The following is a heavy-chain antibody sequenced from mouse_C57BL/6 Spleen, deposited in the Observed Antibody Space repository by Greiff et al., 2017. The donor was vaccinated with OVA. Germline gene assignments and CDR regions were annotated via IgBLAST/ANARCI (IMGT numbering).Heavy chain of an antibody. V-gene: IGHV1-15*01. CDR3: TRPTTPFDY. J-gene: IGHJ2*01. D-gene: IGHD2-10*01. CDR2: IDPETGGT. CDR1: GYTFTDYE. Sequence: QVQLQQSGAELVRPGASVTLSCKASGYTFTDYEMHWVKQTPVHGLEWIGAIDPETGGTAYNQKFKGKAILTADKSSSTAYMELRSLTSEDSAVYYCTRPTTPFDYWGQGTTLTVSS.